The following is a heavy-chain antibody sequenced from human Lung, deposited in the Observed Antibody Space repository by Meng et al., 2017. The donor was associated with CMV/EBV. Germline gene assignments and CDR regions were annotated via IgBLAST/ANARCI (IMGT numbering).Heavy chain of an antibody. D-gene: IGHD1-14*01. CDR2: VVYSGTT. CDR1: GGSISSSSYY. J-gene: IGHJ4*02. CDR3: ARHHHSPTFDY. Sequence: LQLQEPGPGLVKPPETLSLPCTVSGGSISSSSYYWAWIRQPPGEGLEWIGSVVYSGTTYYTSSLKSRVSISVDTSKNQFSLKLSSVTAADTAVYYCARHHHSPTFDYWGQGTLVTVSS. V-gene: IGHV4-39*01.